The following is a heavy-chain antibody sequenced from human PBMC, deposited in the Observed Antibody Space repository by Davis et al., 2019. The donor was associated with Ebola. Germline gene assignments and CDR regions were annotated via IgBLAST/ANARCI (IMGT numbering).Heavy chain of an antibody. Sequence: ASVKVSCKASGYTFTSYGISWVRQAPGQGLEWMGWISAYNGNTNYAQKFQGRVTITADKSTSTAYMELSSLRSEDTAVYYCARGHGYCSSTSCYTEFVGAFDIWGQGTMVTVSS. J-gene: IGHJ3*02. CDR2: ISAYNGNT. CDR1: GYTFTSYG. D-gene: IGHD2-2*02. CDR3: ARGHGYCSSTSCYTEFVGAFDI. V-gene: IGHV1-18*01.